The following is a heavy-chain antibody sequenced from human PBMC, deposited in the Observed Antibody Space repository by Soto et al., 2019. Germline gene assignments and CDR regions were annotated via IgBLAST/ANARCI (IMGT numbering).Heavy chain of an antibody. V-gene: IGHV3-23*01. CDR1: GFTFSSFT. CDR2: ISAGGGST. J-gene: IGHJ4*02. Sequence: VQLLESGGGLVQPGGSLRLSCAASGFTFSSFTMNWVRQAPGKGLEWVSAISAGGGSTSYADSVKGRFSISRDNSKNTVYLQMDSLRAEDTAVYYCAKGYSSSRRFDYWGQGTLVTVSS. CDR3: AKGYSSSRRFDY. D-gene: IGHD6-6*01.